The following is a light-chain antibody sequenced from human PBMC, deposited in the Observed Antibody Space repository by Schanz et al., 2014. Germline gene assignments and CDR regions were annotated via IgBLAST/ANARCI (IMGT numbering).Light chain of an antibody. CDR3: STCDDILNGQGV. J-gene: IGLJ3*02. V-gene: IGLV1-47*01. CDR1: SSNVGSNY. Sequence: QSVLTQPPSVSGTPGQRVTISCSGSSSNVGSNYVYWYQQVPGTAPKLLIYRNDERPSGVPDRFSGSKSGTSASLAISGLQSEDEADYYCSTCDDILNGQGVFRGGTKLPVL. CDR2: RND.